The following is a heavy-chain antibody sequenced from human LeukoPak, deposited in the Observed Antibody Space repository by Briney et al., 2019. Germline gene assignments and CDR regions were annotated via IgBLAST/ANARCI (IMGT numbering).Heavy chain of an antibody. V-gene: IGHV1-69*13. CDR3: ARPWNYGGNTFYYYYYMDV. CDR2: IIPIFGTA. Sequence: SVKVSCKASGGTFSSYAISWVRQAPGQGLEWMGGIIPIFGTANYAQKFQGRVTITADESTSTAYMELSSLRSEDTAVYYCARPWNYGGNTFYYYYYMDVWGKGTTVTVSS. J-gene: IGHJ6*03. D-gene: IGHD4-23*01. CDR1: GGTFSSYA.